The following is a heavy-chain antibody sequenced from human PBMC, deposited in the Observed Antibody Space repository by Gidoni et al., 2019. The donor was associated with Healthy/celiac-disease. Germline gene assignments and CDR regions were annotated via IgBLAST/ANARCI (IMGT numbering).Heavy chain of an antibody. CDR3: ARESSFWSGSYYFDY. D-gene: IGHD3-3*01. Sequence: QVQLVESGGGVVQPGRSLRLSCAASGFTFSSYAMHWVRQAPGKGLEWVAVISYDGSNKYYADSVKGRFTISRDNSKNTLYLQMNSLRAEDTAVYYCARESSFWSGSYYFDYWGQGTLVTVSS. V-gene: IGHV3-30-3*01. J-gene: IGHJ4*02. CDR2: ISYDGSNK. CDR1: GFTFSSYA.